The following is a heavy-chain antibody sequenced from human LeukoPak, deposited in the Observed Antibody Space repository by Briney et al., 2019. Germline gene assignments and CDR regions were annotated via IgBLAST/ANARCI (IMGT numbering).Heavy chain of an antibody. J-gene: IGHJ4*02. CDR1: GFTFSSYA. Sequence: GGSLRLSCAASGFTFSSYAMSWVRQAPGKGLEWVSAISGSGGSTYYADSVKGRFTISRDNSKNTLYPQMNSLRAEDTAVYYCRYGIAAAEGIFDYWGQGTLVTVSS. CDR3: RYGIAAAEGIFDY. D-gene: IGHD6-13*01. CDR2: ISGSGGST. V-gene: IGHV3-23*01.